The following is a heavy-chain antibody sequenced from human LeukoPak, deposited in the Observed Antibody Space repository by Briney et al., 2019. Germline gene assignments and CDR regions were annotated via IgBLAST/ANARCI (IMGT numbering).Heavy chain of an antibody. Sequence: PGGSLRLSCAASGFTVGSNYMSWVRQAPGKGLEWVSVIYSGGSTYYADSVKGRFTISRDNSKNTLYLRMNSLRAEDTAVYYCARDFPTKAFDYWGQGTLVTVSS. CDR1: GFTVGSNY. V-gene: IGHV3-66*01. CDR3: ARDFPTKAFDY. CDR2: IYSGGST. J-gene: IGHJ4*02. D-gene: IGHD2/OR15-2a*01.